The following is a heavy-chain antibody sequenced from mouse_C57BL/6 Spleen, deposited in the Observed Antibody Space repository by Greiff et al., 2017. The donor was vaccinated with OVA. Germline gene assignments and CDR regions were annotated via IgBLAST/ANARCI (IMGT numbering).Heavy chain of an antibody. CDR3: ARQNYGSGYVFDY. CDR1: GFTFSSYG. J-gene: IGHJ2*01. D-gene: IGHD1-1*01. V-gene: IGHV5-6*01. CDR2: ISSGGSYT. Sequence: EVMLVESGGDLVKPGGSLKLSCAASGFTFSSYGMSWVRQTPDKRLEWVATISSGGSYTYYPDSVKGRFTISRDNAKNTLYLQMSSLKSEDTAMYYCARQNYGSGYVFDYWGQGTTLTVSS.